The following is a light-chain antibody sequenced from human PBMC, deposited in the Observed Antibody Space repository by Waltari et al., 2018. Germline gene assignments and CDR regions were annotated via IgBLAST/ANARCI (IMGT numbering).Light chain of an antibody. V-gene: IGLV4-69*01. Sequence: QPVLTQSPSASASLGASVKLTCTLSSGHSSYAIAWHQQQPEKGPRYLMRLHSDGSHTQGDGIPDRFAGSSSGAERYLTISSLQSEDEADYYCQTWGTGFWVFGGGTKLTVL. CDR3: QTWGTGFWV. J-gene: IGLJ3*02. CDR2: LHSDGSH. CDR1: SGHSSYA.